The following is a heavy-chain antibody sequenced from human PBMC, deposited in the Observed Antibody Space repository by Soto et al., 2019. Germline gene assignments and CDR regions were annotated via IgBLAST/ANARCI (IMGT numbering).Heavy chain of an antibody. CDR2: INAGNGNT. J-gene: IGHJ4*02. CDR1: GYTLTNYA. CDR3: ARDLGGGPDY. Sequence: GSRKGSCQASGYTLTNYALHWGRQAPGQRLEWMGWINAGNGNTKYSQKFQGRVTITRDTSASTAYMELSSLRSEDTAVYYCARDLGGGPDYWGKGTLVTVSS. D-gene: IGHD3-16*01. V-gene: IGHV1-3*01.